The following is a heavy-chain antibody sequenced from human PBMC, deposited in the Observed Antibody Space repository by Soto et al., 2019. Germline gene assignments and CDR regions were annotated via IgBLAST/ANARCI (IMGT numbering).Heavy chain of an antibody. CDR2: INHSGST. V-gene: IGHV4-34*01. CDR1: GGSFSGYY. D-gene: IGHD3-10*01. Sequence: SETLSLTCAVYGGSFSGYYWSWIRQPPGKGLEWIGEINHSGSTNYNPSLKSRVTISVDTSKNQFSLKLSSVTAADTAVYYCARSAMVRGVISGARSRGGHRHWGQGTLVTVSS. J-gene: IGHJ4*02. CDR3: ARSAMVRGVISGARSRGGHRH.